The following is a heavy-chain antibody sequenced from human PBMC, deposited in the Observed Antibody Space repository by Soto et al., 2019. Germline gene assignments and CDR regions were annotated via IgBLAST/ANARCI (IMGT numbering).Heavy chain of an antibody. CDR1: GFTFSNYW. D-gene: IGHD1-1*01. Sequence: GGSLRLSCAASGFTFSNYWMTRVRQAPGKGLEWVASINQNGGAMHYVDSVKGRFTVSRDNAKNSLYLQVNSLRAEDTAVFYCARVWNDGRFDYWGQGTLVTVSS. CDR2: INQNGGAM. CDR3: ARVWNDGRFDY. V-gene: IGHV3-7*01. J-gene: IGHJ4*02.